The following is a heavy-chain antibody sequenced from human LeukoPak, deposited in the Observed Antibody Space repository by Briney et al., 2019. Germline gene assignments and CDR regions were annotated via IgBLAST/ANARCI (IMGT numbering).Heavy chain of an antibody. V-gene: IGHV5-51*01. D-gene: IGHD5-24*01. Sequence: GESLKISCRGSGYSFTSYWIGWVRQMPGKGLEWMGIIYPGDSDTRYSPSFQGQVTISADKSISTAYLQWSSLKASDTAMYYCARREMATTYTFDYWGQGTLVTVSS. J-gene: IGHJ4*02. CDR1: GYSFTSYW. CDR3: ARREMATTYTFDY. CDR2: IYPGDSDT.